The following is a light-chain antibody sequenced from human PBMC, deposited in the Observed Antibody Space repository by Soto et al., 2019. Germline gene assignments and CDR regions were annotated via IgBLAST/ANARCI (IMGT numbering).Light chain of an antibody. J-gene: IGKJ5*01. V-gene: IGKV3D-15*01. CDR3: QQYNNWPPIT. CDR2: DAS. CDR1: QSVSSN. Sequence: EMGMTQSPATLSVSPGERATLSCRASQSVSSNLAWYQQKPGQAPRLLISDASDRATGIPDRFSGSGSGTDFTLTISRLEPEDFAVYYCQQYNNWPPITFGQGTRLEIK.